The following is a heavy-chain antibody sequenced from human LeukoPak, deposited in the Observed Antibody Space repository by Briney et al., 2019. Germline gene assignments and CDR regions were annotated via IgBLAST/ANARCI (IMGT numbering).Heavy chain of an antibody. J-gene: IGHJ4*02. CDR3: ARVLGAHRYGSIDH. V-gene: IGHV1-46*01. Sequence: ASVKVSCKASGGTFSSYAISWVRQAPGQGLEWMGIINPSSGSTSYAQKFQGRVTMTRDTSTSTVYMELSSLRSEDTVIYYCARVLGAHRYGSIDHWGQGTLVTVSS. CDR1: GGTFSSYA. D-gene: IGHD5-18*01. CDR2: INPSSGST.